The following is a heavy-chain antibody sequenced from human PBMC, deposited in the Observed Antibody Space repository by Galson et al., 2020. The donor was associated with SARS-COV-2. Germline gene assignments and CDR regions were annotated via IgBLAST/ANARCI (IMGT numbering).Heavy chain of an antibody. Sequence: GGSLRLSCAASGFTFSSYAMHWVRQAPGKGLEWVAVISYDGSNKSYADSVKGRFTISRDNSKNTLYLQMNSLRAEDTAVYYCARVPTSIAVAVYFDYWGQGTLVTVSS. CDR1: GFTFSSYA. CDR2: ISYDGSNK. D-gene: IGHD6-19*01. V-gene: IGHV3-30-3*01. CDR3: ARVPTSIAVAVYFDY. J-gene: IGHJ4*02.